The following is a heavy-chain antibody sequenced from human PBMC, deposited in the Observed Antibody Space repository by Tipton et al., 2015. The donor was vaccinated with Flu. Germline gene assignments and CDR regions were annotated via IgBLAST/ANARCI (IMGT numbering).Heavy chain of an antibody. CDR3: ARLTYYYGSGTSDC. D-gene: IGHD3-10*01. CDR1: GYSINSGYF. CDR2: MSHSGRT. V-gene: IGHV4-38-2*02. Sequence: LRLSCTVSGYSINSGYFWVWIRQPPGKGLEWIGSMSHSGRTYYNPSLKSRVTISADTWKTQFSLKLGSVTAADTAVYYCARLTYYYGSGTSDCWGQGTLLTVSS. J-gene: IGHJ4*02.